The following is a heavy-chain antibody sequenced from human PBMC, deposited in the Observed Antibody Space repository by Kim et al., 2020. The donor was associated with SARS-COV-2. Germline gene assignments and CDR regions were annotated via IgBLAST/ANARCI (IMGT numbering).Heavy chain of an antibody. CDR1: GFTFRTYW. CDR2: INGDGSTT. J-gene: IGHJ4*02. CDR3: ARRYYDSRGYYYFDS. D-gene: IGHD3-22*01. Sequence: GGSLRLSCAASGFTFRTYWMHWVRQAPGKGLVWVSRINGDGSTTNYADSVKGRFTISRDNAKNTLYLQLNSLRAEDTAVYYCARRYYDSRGYYYFDSLDQGTLLTVSS. V-gene: IGHV3-74*01.